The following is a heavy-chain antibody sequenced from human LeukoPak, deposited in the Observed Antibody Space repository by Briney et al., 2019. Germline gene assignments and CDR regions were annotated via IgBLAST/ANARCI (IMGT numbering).Heavy chain of an antibody. V-gene: IGHV3-21*04. Sequence: NPGGSLRLSCAASGFTFSSYSMNWVRQAPGKGLEWVSSISSSSSYIYYADSVKGRFTISRDNSKNTLYLQMNSLRAEDTAVYYCAKDPPYDYWSGYPDYWGQGTLVTVSS. D-gene: IGHD3-3*01. J-gene: IGHJ4*02. CDR2: ISSSSSYI. CDR1: GFTFSSYS. CDR3: AKDPPYDYWSGYPDY.